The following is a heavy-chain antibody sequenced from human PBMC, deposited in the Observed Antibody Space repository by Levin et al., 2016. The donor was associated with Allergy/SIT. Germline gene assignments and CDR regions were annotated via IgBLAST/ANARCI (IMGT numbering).Heavy chain of an antibody. D-gene: IGHD3-10*01. Sequence: SETLSLTCTVSGGSISSSSYYWGWIRQPPGKGLEWIGSIYYSGSTYYNPSLKSRVTISVDTSKNQFSLKLSSVTAADTAVYYCAGIYYYGSGSYYNTDYWGQGTLVTVSS. CDR1: GGSISSSSYY. V-gene: IGHV4-39*01. CDR2: IYYSGST. J-gene: IGHJ4*02. CDR3: AGIYYYGSGSYYNTDY.